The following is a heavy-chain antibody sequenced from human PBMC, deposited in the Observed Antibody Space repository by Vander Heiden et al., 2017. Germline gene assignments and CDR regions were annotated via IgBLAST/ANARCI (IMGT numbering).Heavy chain of an antibody. Sequence: VQLQPWGAGLLTPSETLSLTCAVYGGSFSGYYCTWIRQPPGKGLEWIGEINHSGSTNYNPSLKSRVTISVDTSKNQFSLKLSSVTAADTAVYYCARGRYDFWSGSAWFDTWGQGTRVTVSS. V-gene: IGHV4-34*01. D-gene: IGHD3-3*01. CDR1: GGSFSGYY. CDR3: ARGRYDFWSGSAWFDT. J-gene: IGHJ5*02. CDR2: INHSGST.